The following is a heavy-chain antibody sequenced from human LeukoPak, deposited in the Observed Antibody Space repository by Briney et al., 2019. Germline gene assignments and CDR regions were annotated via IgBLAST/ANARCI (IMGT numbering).Heavy chain of an antibody. J-gene: IGHJ4*02. V-gene: IGHV1-2*02. CDR2: INPNSGGT. Sequence: GASVKVSCKASGYTFTSYGISWVRQAPGQGLEWMGWINPNSGGTYYAQRFQGRVTMTRDTSITTAYMELSRLRSDDSAVYYCARKGSSFDYWGQGTLVTVSS. CDR1: GYTFTSYG. D-gene: IGHD6-6*01. CDR3: ARKGSSFDY.